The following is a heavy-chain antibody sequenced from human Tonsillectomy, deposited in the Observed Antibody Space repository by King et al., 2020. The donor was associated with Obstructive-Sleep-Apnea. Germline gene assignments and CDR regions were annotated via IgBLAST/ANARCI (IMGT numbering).Heavy chain of an antibody. D-gene: IGHD6-19*01. Sequence: QLVESGGGLVQPGRSLRLSCAASGFSFDDYSMHWVRQAPGKGLEWFSGISWNSGRIGYADSVKGRFTISRDNAKNSLFLQMNSLRTEDTALYYCAKDLSSGWYGPVDYWGQGTLVTVSS. V-gene: IGHV3-9*01. J-gene: IGHJ4*02. CDR3: AKDLSSGWYGPVDY. CDR2: ISWNSGRI. CDR1: GFSFDDYS.